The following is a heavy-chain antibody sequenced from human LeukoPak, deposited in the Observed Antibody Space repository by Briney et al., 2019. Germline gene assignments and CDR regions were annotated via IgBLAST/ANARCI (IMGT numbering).Heavy chain of an antibody. D-gene: IGHD3-10*01. CDR3: ARQDGSGIYYFDY. V-gene: IGHV5-51*01. Sequence: GESLKLSCKCSGYSLTNYWIGWEPQTPGKGMEWMAIIYPGDSDSSYSPSFQGQVTISADKSLNTAYLQWSSLKASDTAKYYCARQDGSGIYYFDYWGQGTLVTVSS. J-gene: IGHJ4*02. CDR1: GYSLTNYW. CDR2: IYPGDSDS.